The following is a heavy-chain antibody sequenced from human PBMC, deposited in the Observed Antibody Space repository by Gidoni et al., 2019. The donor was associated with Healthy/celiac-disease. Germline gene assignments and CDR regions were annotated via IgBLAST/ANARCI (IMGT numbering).Heavy chain of an antibody. CDR3: AKDRPYDSSGYYYEGDFDY. D-gene: IGHD3-22*01. J-gene: IGHJ4*02. V-gene: IGHV3-23*01. CDR1: GFTFRSYA. Sequence: EVQLFESGGGLVQPGGSLRLSCAASGFTFRSYALRWVRPAPGKGLEWVSAISGSCGSTYYADSVKGRFTISRDNSKNTLYLQMNSLRAEDTAVYYCAKDRPYDSSGYYYEGDFDYWGQGTLVTVSS. CDR2: ISGSCGST.